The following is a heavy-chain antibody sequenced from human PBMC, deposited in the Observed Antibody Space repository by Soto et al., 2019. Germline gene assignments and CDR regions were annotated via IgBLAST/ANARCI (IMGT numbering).Heavy chain of an antibody. D-gene: IGHD3-16*02. Sequence: SVKVSCKASGDTDTNYVISWVRQAPGQGLEWMGGIFPKFGTSYSAQKLQDRLTITADESTSTAYMQLSSLRLDDTAVYYCEAEMTFGKLSVVWGQGTTVTVSS. J-gene: IGHJ6*02. CDR2: IFPKFGTS. V-gene: IGHV1-69*13. CDR1: GDTDTNYV. CDR3: EAEMTFGKLSVV.